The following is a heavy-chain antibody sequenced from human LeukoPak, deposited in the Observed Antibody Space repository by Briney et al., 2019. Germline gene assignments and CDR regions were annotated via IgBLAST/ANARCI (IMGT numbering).Heavy chain of an antibody. CDR2: ISYDGNNK. V-gene: IGHV3-30-3*01. CDR1: GFTFSTYA. D-gene: IGHD3-10*01. CDR3: ARDNYGSDY. J-gene: IGHJ4*02. Sequence: PGRSLRLSCAASGFTFSTYAMHWVRQAPGKGLEWVAVISYDGNNKYYAGSVKARFTVSRDNSKNTLYLQMDSLRAEDTALYYCARDNYGSDYWGQGTLVTVSS.